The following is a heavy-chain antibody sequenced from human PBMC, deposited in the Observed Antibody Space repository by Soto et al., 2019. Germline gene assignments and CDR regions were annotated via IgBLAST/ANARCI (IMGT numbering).Heavy chain of an antibody. J-gene: IGHJ1*01. CDR2: IYYSRST. Sequence: SETLSLTCTVSGGSISSSGYYLGWIRQPPGKGLEWMGSIYYSRSTYDNPSLNSRVTISVDTSKNQFPLKLSSVTAAXTAVHCCDRHSESSRYLRVLACWAHGPLVTVS. CDR3: DRHSESSRYLRVLAC. V-gene: IGHV4-39*01. D-gene: IGHD3-22*01. CDR1: GGSISSSGYY.